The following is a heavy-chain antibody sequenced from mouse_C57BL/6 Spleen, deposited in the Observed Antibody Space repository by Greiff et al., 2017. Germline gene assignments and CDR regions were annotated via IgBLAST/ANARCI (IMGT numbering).Heavy chain of an antibody. Sequence: VQLQQSGAELVRPGTSVKVSCKASGYAFTNYLIEWVKQRPGQGLEWIGVINPGSGGTNYNEKVKGKATLTADKSSSTAYMQLSSLTSEDSAVYFSARERGYYGSSVYAMDDWGKGTSVTVAS. V-gene: IGHV1-54*01. CDR2: INPGSGGT. CDR1: GYAFTNYL. CDR3: ARERGYYGSSVYAMDD. D-gene: IGHD1-1*01. J-gene: IGHJ4*01.